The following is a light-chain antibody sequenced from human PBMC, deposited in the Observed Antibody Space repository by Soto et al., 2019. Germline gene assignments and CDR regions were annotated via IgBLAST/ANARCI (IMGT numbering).Light chain of an antibody. CDR3: QSYDSNLSEV. V-gene: IGLV1-40*01. CDR1: GSNIGAGYG. CDR2: GSD. J-gene: IGLJ1*01. Sequence: QSVLTQQPSVPGAPGQTVTISCTGSGSNIGAGYGVQWYQQLPGTAPRLLIYGSDDRPSGVPDRFSASVSGNSASLAITGLQTEDEAVYYCQSYDSNLSEVFGPGTKVTVL.